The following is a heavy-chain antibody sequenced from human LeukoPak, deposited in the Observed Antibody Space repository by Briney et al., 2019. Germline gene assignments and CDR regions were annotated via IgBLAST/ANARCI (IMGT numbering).Heavy chain of an antibody. CDR1: GFTFTIYG. Sequence: GGSLRLSCAASGFTFTIYGIHWVRQAPGKGLEWVAFIRFDGSSEYYADSVKGRFTISRDNSKNTLYLQMNSLGADDTAVYYCAKGLSYYDSSGYYYPRGFFDYWGQGTLVTVSS. V-gene: IGHV3-30*02. CDR2: IRFDGSSE. D-gene: IGHD3-22*01. J-gene: IGHJ4*02. CDR3: AKGLSYYDSSGYYYPRGFFDY.